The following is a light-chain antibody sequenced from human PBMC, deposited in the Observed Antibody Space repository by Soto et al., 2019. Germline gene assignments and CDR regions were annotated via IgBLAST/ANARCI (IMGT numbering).Light chain of an antibody. CDR1: QSVFYIPNNKNY. V-gene: IGKV4-1*01. CDR3: QQYYSNPPLFT. J-gene: IGKJ3*01. CDR2: WAS. Sequence: DIVMAQSPDSLAVSLGGRATINCKSGQSVFYIPNNKNYLAWYQQKPGQPPKLLLSWASTRESGVPDRFSGSGSGTDFALTISSLQAEDVAVYYCQQYYSNPPLFTFGPGTKVDI.